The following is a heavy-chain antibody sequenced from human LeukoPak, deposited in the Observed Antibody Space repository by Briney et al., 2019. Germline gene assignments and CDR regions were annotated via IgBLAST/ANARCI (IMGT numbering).Heavy chain of an antibody. V-gene: IGHV4-59*12. Sequence: PSETLSLTCTVSGGSISSYYWSWIRQPPGKGLEWIGYIYYSGSTYYNPSLKSRVTISVDTSKNQFSLKLSSVTAADTAVYYCAREGYSYGWYFDYWGQGTLVTVSS. CDR2: IYYSGST. CDR3: AREGYSYGWYFDY. J-gene: IGHJ4*02. D-gene: IGHD5-18*01. CDR1: GGSISSYY.